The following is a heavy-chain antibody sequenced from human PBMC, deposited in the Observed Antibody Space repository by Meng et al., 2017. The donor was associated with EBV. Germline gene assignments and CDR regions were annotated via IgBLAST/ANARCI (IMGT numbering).Heavy chain of an antibody. CDR1: GYTFRNYA. J-gene: IGHJ4*02. CDR2: INTYSGKA. CDR3: ARGVEENGSHYPFDS. V-gene: IGHV7-4-1*02. D-gene: IGHD1-1*01. Sequence: VQLLQSGSEWKSPGASVKVSCKASGYTFRNYAINWMRQVPGQGLEWMGWINTYSGKATFAQGFTGRFVFSLDTPVTTAHLQISGLKTEDSAVYYCARGVEENGSHYPFDSWGQGTLVTVSS.